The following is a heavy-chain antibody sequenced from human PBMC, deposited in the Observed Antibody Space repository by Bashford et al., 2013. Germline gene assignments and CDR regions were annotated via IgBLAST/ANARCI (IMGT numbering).Heavy chain of an antibody. Sequence: ETLSLTCTVSGGSISSSPYYWGWIRQSPGKGLEWLGSIHYSGSTYYNPSLKSRVTVSADTSKNQFFLKLSSVTAADTAVYYCARLGAGDPYYFDYWGQGNPGHRLL. CDR1: GGSISSSPYY. V-gene: IGHV4-39*01. CDR3: ARLGAGDPYYFDY. CDR2: IHYSGST. J-gene: IGHJ4*02. D-gene: IGHD1-26*01.